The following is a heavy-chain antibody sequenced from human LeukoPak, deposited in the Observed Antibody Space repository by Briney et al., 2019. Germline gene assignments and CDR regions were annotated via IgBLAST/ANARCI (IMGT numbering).Heavy chain of an antibody. Sequence: GASVKVSCKASGYTFTSYGISWVRQAPGQGLEWMGWISAYNGNTKYAQKLQGRVTMTTDTSTSTAYMELRSLRSDDTAVYYCARDGEGSSWYSLADFDYWGQGTLVTVSS. J-gene: IGHJ4*02. V-gene: IGHV1-18*01. CDR1: GYTFTSYG. CDR3: ARDGEGSSWYSLADFDY. D-gene: IGHD6-13*01. CDR2: ISAYNGNT.